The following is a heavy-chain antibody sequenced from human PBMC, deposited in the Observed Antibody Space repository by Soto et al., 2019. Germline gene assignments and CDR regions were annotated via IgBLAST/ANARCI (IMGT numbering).Heavy chain of an antibody. CDR3: AKDFMCSGGSCYYFDY. D-gene: IGHD2-15*01. J-gene: IGHJ4*02. V-gene: IGHV3-23*01. CDR2: ISGSGGST. Sequence: EVQLLESGGGLVQPGGSLRLSCAASGFTFSSYAMSWVRQAPGKGLEWVSAISGSGGSTYYADPVKGRFTISRDNSKSTLYLQMNSLRAEDTAVYYCAKDFMCSGGSCYYFDYWGQGTLVTVSS. CDR1: GFTFSSYA.